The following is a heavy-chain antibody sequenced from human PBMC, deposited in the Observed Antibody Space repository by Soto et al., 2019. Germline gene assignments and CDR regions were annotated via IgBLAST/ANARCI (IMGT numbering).Heavy chain of an antibody. CDR3: AAEQWLAPDAFDI. V-gene: IGHV1-58*01. Sequence: SVKVSCKASGFTFTSSAVQWVRQARGQRLEWIGWIVVGSGNTNYAQKFQERVTITRDMSTSTAYMELSSLRSEDTAVYYCAAEQWLAPDAFDIWGQGTMVTVS. J-gene: IGHJ3*02. CDR2: IVVGSGNT. CDR1: GFTFTSSA. D-gene: IGHD6-19*01.